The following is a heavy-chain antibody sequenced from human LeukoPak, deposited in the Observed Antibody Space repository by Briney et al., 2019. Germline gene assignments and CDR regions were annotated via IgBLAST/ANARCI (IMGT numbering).Heavy chain of an antibody. CDR1: GGTFSSYA. CDR3: ARGMSSGYYNDGSFDY. J-gene: IGHJ4*02. D-gene: IGHD3-22*01. CDR2: IIPIFGTA. V-gene: IGHV1-69*05. Sequence: ASVKVSCKASGGTFSSYAISWGRQAPGQGREWMGGIIPIFGTANYAQKFQGRVTITTDESTSTAYMELSSLRSEDTAVYYCARGMSSGYYNDGSFDYWGQGTLVTVSS.